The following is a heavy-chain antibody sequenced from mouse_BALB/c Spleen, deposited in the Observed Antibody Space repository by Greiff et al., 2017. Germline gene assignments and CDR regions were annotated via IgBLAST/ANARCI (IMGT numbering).Heavy chain of an antibody. J-gene: IGHJ4*01. CDR2: ISSGGST. V-gene: IGHV5-6-5*01. CDR1: GFTFSSYA. CDR3: ARRGDY. Sequence: EVQGVESGGGLVKPGGSLKLSCAASGFTFSSYAMSWVRQTPEKRLEWVASISSGGSTYYPDSVKGRFTISRDNARNILYLQMSSLRSEDTAMYYCARRGDYWGQGTSVTVSS.